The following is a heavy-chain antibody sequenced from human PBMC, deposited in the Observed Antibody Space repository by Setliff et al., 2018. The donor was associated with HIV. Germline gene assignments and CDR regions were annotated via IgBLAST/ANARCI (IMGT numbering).Heavy chain of an antibody. J-gene: IGHJ4*02. Sequence: GESLKISCAASGFTFRGFDMHWVRQAPGKGLEWVSCIGTLSDTYYPNSVKGRFTISRDNAKNSLYLQMNGLRAGDTAVYFCARAGRRHYYGSGSYAVFDYWGQGIVVTVS. CDR3: ARAGRRHYYGSGSYAVFDY. V-gene: IGHV3-13*01. CDR1: GFTFRGFD. CDR2: IGTLSDT. D-gene: IGHD3-10*01.